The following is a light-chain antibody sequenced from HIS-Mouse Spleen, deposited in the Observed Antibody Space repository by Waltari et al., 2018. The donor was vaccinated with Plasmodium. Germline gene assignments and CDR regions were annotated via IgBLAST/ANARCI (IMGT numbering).Light chain of an antibody. Sequence: QTVVTQEPSFSVSPGGTVTLTCGLSSGSVSTSYYPSWYQQTPGQAPLTLIYSTNTRSSGVPDRFSGSIRGNKAALTITGAQADDESDYYCVLYMGSGTVVFGGGTKLTVL. CDR3: VLYMGSGTVV. V-gene: IGLV8-61*01. CDR2: STN. J-gene: IGLJ2*01. CDR1: SGSVSTSYY.